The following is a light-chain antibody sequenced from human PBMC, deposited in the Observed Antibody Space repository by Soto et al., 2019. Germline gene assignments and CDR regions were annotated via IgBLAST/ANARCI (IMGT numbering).Light chain of an antibody. Sequence: EILLTQSPSTLSLSPRDRATLSCRASQTVSSNLAWYQQKPGQAPRLLIYGASTRATGIPARFSGSGSGTDFTLTISRLEPEDFAVYYCQQYDSSPSWTFGQGTKVDI. J-gene: IGKJ1*01. CDR2: GAS. CDR1: QTVSSN. V-gene: IGKV3-20*01. CDR3: QQYDSSPSWT.